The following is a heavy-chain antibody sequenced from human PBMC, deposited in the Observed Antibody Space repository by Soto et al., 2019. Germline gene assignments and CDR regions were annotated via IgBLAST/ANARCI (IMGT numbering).Heavy chain of an antibody. CDR3: ARDPKTYGGQHWAFNYFDS. Sequence: QVQLVESGGGVVQPGRSLRLSCAASGFSFSISPMHWVRQAPGKGPEWVALISYDGTNKFYADSVKGRFTISRDNSKRTLYLKVDSLRPEDAAVYYCARDPKTYGGQHWAFNYFDSWGQGTRVTVSS. J-gene: IGHJ4*02. D-gene: IGHD4-17*01. V-gene: IGHV3-30-3*01. CDR1: GFSFSISP. CDR2: ISYDGTNK.